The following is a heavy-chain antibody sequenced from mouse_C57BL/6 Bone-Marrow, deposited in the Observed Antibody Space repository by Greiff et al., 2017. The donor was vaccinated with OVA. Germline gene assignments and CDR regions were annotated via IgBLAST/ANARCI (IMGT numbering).Heavy chain of an antibody. V-gene: IGHV5-4*01. CDR1: GFTFSSYA. CDR3: AREELSYPRAMDY. J-gene: IGHJ4*01. D-gene: IGHD6-1*01. Sequence: EVQLVESGGGLVKPGGSLKLSCAASGFTFSSYAMSWVRQTPEKRLEWVATISDGGSYTYYPDNVKGRFTISRDNAKNNLYLQMSHLKSEDTAMYDCAREELSYPRAMDYWGQGTSVTVSS. CDR2: ISDGGSYT.